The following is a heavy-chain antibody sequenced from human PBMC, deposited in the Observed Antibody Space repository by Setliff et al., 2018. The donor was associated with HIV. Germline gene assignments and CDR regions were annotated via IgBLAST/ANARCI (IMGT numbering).Heavy chain of an antibody. D-gene: IGHD5-12*01. CDR1: GYTFTRYA. Sequence: ASVKVSCKASGYTFTRYALNWVRQAPGQGLEWMGWINTNTGDPTYAQGLTGRFVFSLDTSVSTAYLQISRLKAEDTAVYYCARTGPSRDGYNLVIDYWGQGTLVTVSS. CDR3: ARTGPSRDGYNLVIDY. J-gene: IGHJ4*02. CDR2: INTNTGDP. V-gene: IGHV7-4-1*02.